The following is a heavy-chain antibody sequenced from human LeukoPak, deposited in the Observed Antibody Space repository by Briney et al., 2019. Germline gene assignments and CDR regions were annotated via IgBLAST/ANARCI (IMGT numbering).Heavy chain of an antibody. CDR1: GFTFSSYA. D-gene: IGHD1-7*01. CDR2: IVSQIDGGTT. V-gene: IGHV3-15*04. Sequence: GGSLRLSCAASGFTFSSYAMSWVRQVPGKGLEWVGQIVSQIDGGTTDYAAPVKGRFTISRDDSESMLYLQMNSLKIEDTAVYYCTTDEDWNYARKDVWGQGATVIVSS. CDR3: TTDEDWNYARKDV. J-gene: IGHJ6*02.